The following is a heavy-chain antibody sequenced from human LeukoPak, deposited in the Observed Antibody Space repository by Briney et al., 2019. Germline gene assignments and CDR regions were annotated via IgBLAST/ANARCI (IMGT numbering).Heavy chain of an antibody. D-gene: IGHD6-19*01. J-gene: IGHJ6*02. CDR2: INAGNGNT. CDR3: ARAHLIAVAGSYYYYYGMDV. V-gene: IGHV1-3*01. Sequence: ASVKVSCKASGGTFTSYAMHWVRQAPGQRLEWMGWINAGNGNTKYSQKFQGRVTITRDTSASTAYMELSSLRSEDTAVYYCARAHLIAVAGSYYYYYGMDVWGQGTTVTVSS. CDR1: GGTFTSYA.